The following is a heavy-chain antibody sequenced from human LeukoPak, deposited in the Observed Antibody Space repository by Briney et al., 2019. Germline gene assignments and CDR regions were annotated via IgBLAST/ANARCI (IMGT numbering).Heavy chain of an antibody. Sequence: PGGSLRLSCAASGFTFNNYNMNWVRQAPGKGLEWVSSISSSSSSYIYYADSVKGRFTISRDNAKNSLYLQMNSLRAEDTAVYYCARDFGGSYYYYYYMDVWGKGTTVTVSS. CDR1: GFTFNNYN. J-gene: IGHJ6*03. CDR3: ARDFGGSYYYYYYMDV. V-gene: IGHV3-21*01. D-gene: IGHD1-26*01. CDR2: ISSSSSSYI.